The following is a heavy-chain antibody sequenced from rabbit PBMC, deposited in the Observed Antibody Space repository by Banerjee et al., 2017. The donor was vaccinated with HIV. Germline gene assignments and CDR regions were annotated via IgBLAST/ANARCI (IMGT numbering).Heavy chain of an antibody. CDR3: ARRDVYDAAGASMYGDSMYAFNL. D-gene: IGHD2-1*01. J-gene: IGHJ4*01. CDR1: GFSFSNKYV. V-gene: IGHV1S45*01. CDR2: INSSSRNV. Sequence: QEQLEESGGDLVKPEGSLTLTCTASGFSFSNKYVMSWVRQAPGKGLEWIGCINSSSRNVVYASWAKGPFTISKTSSTTVTLQMTSLTAADTATYFCARRDVYDAAGASMYGDSMYAFNLWGQGTLVTVS.